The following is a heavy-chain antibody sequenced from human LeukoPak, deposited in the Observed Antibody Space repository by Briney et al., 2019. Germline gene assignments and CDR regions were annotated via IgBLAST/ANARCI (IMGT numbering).Heavy chain of an antibody. J-gene: IGHJ6*03. CDR2: IRSKAYGGTT. CDR3: TRVEWGYTSAPKHFYYYYYMDV. Sequence: GGSLRLSCTASGFTFGDYAMGWVRQAPGKGLEWVGFIRSKAYGGTTEYAASVKGRFTISRDDSKSIAYLQINGLKTEDTAVYYCTRVEWGYTSAPKHFYYYYYMDVWGKGTTVTVSS. CDR1: GFTFGDYA. D-gene: IGHD6-19*01. V-gene: IGHV3-49*04.